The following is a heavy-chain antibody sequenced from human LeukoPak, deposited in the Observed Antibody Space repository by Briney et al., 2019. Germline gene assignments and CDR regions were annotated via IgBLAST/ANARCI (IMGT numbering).Heavy chain of an antibody. J-gene: IGHJ4*02. Sequence: GGSLRLSCAASGFTFNKHWMSWIRQAPGKGLEWVANINEDGGEQKYVDSVKGRFTISRDNTKNSLYLQMNSLRAEDTAVYYCARLYSSSSFDYWGQGTLVTVSS. CDR3: ARLYSSSSFDY. CDR2: INEDGGEQ. CDR1: GFTFNKHW. D-gene: IGHD6-13*01. V-gene: IGHV3-7*01.